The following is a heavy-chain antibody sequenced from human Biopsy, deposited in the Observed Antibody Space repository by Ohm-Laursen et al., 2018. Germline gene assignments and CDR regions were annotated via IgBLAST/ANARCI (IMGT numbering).Heavy chain of an antibody. CDR2: ISYSRDT. V-gene: IGHV4-59*08. J-gene: IGHJ3*02. Sequence: SETLSLTWTASGGSISGSSWSWIRQAPGKGLEWIGYISYSRDTNYNPSLKSRITISVATSKNQFSLKLTSVTAADTAVYYCAKHGSGWTGDDAFHIWGQGTMVTVSS. CDR3: AKHGSGWTGDDAFHI. D-gene: IGHD6-19*01. CDR1: GGSISGSS.